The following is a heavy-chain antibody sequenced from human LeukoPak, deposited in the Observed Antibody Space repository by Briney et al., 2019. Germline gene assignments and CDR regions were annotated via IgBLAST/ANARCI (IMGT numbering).Heavy chain of an antibody. Sequence: SETLSLTCTVSDGFFSSSTNYWGWIRQPPGKGLEWIGSIYYSGSTHYNPSLQSRVTVSVDTSKNHFSLKLRSVTAADTAVYYCARSITMVRGVISPFDYWGQGTLVTVSS. V-gene: IGHV4-39*02. CDR3: ARSITMVRGVISPFDY. D-gene: IGHD3-10*01. CDR2: IYYSGST. CDR1: DGFFSSSTNY. J-gene: IGHJ4*02.